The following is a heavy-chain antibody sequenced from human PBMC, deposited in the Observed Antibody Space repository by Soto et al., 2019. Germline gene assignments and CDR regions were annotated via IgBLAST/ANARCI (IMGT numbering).Heavy chain of an antibody. D-gene: IGHD6-13*01. J-gene: IGHJ4*02. CDR2: INPGNGQA. CDR3: AREQQAVEVKYCEY. V-gene: IGHV1-3*01. Sequence: QVQLVQSGAEVKKPGASVKISCKASGYTFTSHAIHWVRQAPGQRLEWMGWINPGNGQAEYSQKFQGSVTITRDTSASTAYMEVSTLTSEDTAVYFCAREQQAVEVKYCEYWGQGTLVTVSA. CDR1: GYTFTSHA.